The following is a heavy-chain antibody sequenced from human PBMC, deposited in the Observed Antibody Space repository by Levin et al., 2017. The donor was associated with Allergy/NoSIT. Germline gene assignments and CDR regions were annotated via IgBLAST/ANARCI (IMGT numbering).Heavy chain of an antibody. J-gene: IGHJ4*03. CDR2: INLNTGET. CDR1: GYTFTDSY. Sequence: ASVKVSCEASGYTFTDSYMYWVRQAPGQGLEWMGWINLNTGETNYIQKFQGRVTMTRDTSIVTGYMEMIRLRSDDTAVYYCARGVGLRGSFDYWGQGTLVTVSS. CDR3: ARGVGLRGSFDY. D-gene: IGHD1-26*01. V-gene: IGHV1-2*02.